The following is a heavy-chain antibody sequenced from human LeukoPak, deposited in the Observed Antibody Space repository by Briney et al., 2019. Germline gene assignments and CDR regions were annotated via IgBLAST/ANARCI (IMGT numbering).Heavy chain of an antibody. D-gene: IGHD2-15*01. J-gene: IGHJ3*02. CDR2: IKNDGSST. V-gene: IGHV3-74*01. CDR3: ARALVAGVTLNAFDI. CDR1: GFSFSSYW. Sequence: PGGSLRLSCAASGFSFSSYWMHWVRQAPGKGLVWVAGIKNDGSSTNYADSVEGRFTISRDNAKKTLYVQMNSLRAEDTAVYYCARALVAGVTLNAFDIWGQGTMVTVSS.